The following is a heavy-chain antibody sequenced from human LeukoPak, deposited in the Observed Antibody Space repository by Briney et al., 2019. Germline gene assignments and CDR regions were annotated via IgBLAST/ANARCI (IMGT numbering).Heavy chain of an antibody. V-gene: IGHV3-23*01. J-gene: IGHJ4*02. CDR2: ISRGAGTT. CDR1: GFTFSGYA. Sequence: GGSLRLSCAASGFTFSGYAMDWVRQAPGKGLEWISSISRGAGTTYYAASVKGRFAISGDHSKNTVYLQMTSLRAEDTAVYYCANRNDFWSGYSVWGQGTLVTVSS. CDR3: ANRNDFWSGYSV. D-gene: IGHD3-3*01.